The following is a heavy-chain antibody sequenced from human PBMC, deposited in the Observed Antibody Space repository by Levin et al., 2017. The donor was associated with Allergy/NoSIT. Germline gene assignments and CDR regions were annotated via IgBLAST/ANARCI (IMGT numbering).Heavy chain of an antibody. CDR2: ISNDGGNE. CDR3: VKDRTAFGDYYFDS. Sequence: GGSLRLSCAASGFTFRDYGMHWVRQAPGKGLEWLAVISNDGGNEHYADSVKGRFIISRDNSKNTLFLQMNSLRPADSTLYYCVKDRTAFGDYYFDSWGQGTLVTVSS. V-gene: IGHV3-30*18. CDR1: GFTFRDYG. J-gene: IGHJ4*02. D-gene: IGHD4-17*01.